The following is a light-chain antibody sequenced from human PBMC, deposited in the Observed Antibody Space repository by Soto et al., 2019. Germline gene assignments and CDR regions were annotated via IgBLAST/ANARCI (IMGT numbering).Light chain of an antibody. V-gene: IGKV3-11*01. CDR1: QFVSSN. CDR3: QQRSNWPIT. J-gene: IGKJ5*01. Sequence: EIVMTQSPSTLSVSPGEGVALSCRASQFVSSNLAWYQQKPGQAPRLLIYDASNRATGIPARFSGSGSGTDFTLTISSLEPEDFAVYYCQQRSNWPITFGQGTRLEIK. CDR2: DAS.